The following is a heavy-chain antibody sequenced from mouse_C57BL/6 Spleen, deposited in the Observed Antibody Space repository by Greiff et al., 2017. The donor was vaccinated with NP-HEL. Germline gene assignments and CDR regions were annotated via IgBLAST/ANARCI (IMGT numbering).Heavy chain of an antibody. Sequence: VQGVESGPVLVQPGASVKLSCTASGYTFTSYWMHWVKQSPGQGLEWIGMIHPNSGSTNYNEKFKSKATLTVDKSSSTAYMQLSSLTSEDSAVYYCARGRYSNFNYFDYWGKGTTLTVSS. CDR1: GYTFTSYW. J-gene: IGHJ2*01. V-gene: IGHV1-64*01. CDR2: IHPNSGST. CDR3: ARGRYSNFNYFDY. D-gene: IGHD2-5*01.